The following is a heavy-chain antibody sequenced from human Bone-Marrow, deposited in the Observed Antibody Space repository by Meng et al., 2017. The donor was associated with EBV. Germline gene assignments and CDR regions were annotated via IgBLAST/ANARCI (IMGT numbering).Heavy chain of an antibody. D-gene: IGHD2-2*01. CDR2: ISAHSGYT. V-gene: IGHV1-18*01. J-gene: IGHJ6*02. CDR3: ARAGYARTYGMDV. Sequence: QVQLVQSGAEVKKPGASVKVSCKASGYTFTNYGISWVRQAPGQGLEWMGWISAHSGYTNYAQNFQGRVTMTTDTSTSTAYMEVRSLRSDDAAVYYCARAGYARTYGMDVWGQGTTVTVSS. CDR1: GYTFTNYG.